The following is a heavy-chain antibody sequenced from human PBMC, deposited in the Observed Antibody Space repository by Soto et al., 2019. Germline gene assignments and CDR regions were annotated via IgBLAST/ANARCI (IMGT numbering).Heavy chain of an antibody. CDR2: ISGDGTTQ. Sequence: ASGFKFGYHYMTLIRQAPGKGLEWVSKISGDGTTQYYADSVKGRFTVSRDNTKNSLHLQMNRLRAEDTAMYYCAGDQFYYASGFWGQGTMVTVSS. J-gene: IGHJ4*02. V-gene: IGHV3-11*01. D-gene: IGHD3-10*01. CDR3: AGDQFYYASGF. CDR1: GFKFGYHY.